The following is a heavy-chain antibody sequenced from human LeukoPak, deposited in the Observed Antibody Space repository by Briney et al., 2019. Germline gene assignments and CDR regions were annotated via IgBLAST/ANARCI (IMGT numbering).Heavy chain of an antibody. CDR3: AKWGDYDILTGYYDSDY. D-gene: IGHD3-9*01. CDR1: GFIFSNYA. Sequence: PGASLRLSCAASGFIFSNYAMSWVRQPPGKGLGWVSAIGGRDGGTYYADSVKGRFPVSRDDPKNTLYLQMNTLRVEDTAVYYCAKWGDYDILTGYYDSDYWGHGTLVTVSS. V-gene: IGHV3-23*01. CDR2: IGGRDGGT. J-gene: IGHJ4*01.